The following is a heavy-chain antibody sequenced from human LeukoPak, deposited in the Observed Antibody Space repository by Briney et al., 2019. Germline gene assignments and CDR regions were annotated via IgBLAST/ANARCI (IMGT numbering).Heavy chain of an antibody. CDR2: ISWNSGSI. CDR3: ARDGSGSRTFYFDY. J-gene: IGHJ4*02. CDR1: GFTFDDYA. Sequence: GGSLRLSCAASGFTFDDYAMHWVRQAPGKGLEWVSGISWNSGSIGYADSVKGRFTISRDNSKNTLYLQMNSLRAEDAALYYCARDGSGSRTFYFDYWGPGTLVTVSS. V-gene: IGHV3-9*01. D-gene: IGHD1-26*01.